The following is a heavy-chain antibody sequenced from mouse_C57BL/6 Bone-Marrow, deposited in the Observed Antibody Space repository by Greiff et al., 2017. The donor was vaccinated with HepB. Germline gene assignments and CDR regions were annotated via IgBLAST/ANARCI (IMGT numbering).Heavy chain of an antibody. CDR2: ISSGSSTI. V-gene: IGHV5-17*01. D-gene: IGHD2-4*01. Sequence: DVMLVESGGGLVKPGGSLKLSCAASGFTFSDYGMHWVRQAPEKGLEWVAYISSGSSTIYYADTVKGRFTISRDNAKNTLFLQMTSLRSEDTAMYYCARVDYDVFAYWGQGTLVTVSA. J-gene: IGHJ3*01. CDR1: GFTFSDYG. CDR3: ARVDYDVFAY.